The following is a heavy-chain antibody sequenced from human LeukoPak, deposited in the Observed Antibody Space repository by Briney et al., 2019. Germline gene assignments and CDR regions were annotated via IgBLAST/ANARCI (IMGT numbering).Heavy chain of an antibody. V-gene: IGHV3-33*01. D-gene: IGHD3-10*01. CDR1: GFTFSSYG. J-gene: IGHJ6*02. CDR2: IWYDGSNK. Sequence: GGSLRLSCAASGFTFSSYGMHWVRQAPGKGLEWVAVIWYDGSNKYYADPVKGRFTISRDNSKNTLYLQMNSLRAEDTAVYYCARAQTGYYYGMDVWGQGTTVTVSS. CDR3: ARAQTGYYYGMDV.